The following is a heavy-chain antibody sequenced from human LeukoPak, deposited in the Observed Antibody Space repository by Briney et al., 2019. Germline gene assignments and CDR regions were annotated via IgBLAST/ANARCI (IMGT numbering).Heavy chain of an antibody. CDR3: ARVVIAIPNWFDP. J-gene: IGHJ5*02. CDR1: GGSISSSSYY. V-gene: IGHV4-39*01. D-gene: IGHD2-21*01. Sequence: PSETLSLACTVSGGSISSSSYYWGWLRQPPGKGREWIGSIYYSWSTYYNPSLNSRVTISVDTSKNQFSLKLSSGTAADTAVYYCARVVIAIPNWFDPWGQGTLVTVSS. CDR2: IYYSWST.